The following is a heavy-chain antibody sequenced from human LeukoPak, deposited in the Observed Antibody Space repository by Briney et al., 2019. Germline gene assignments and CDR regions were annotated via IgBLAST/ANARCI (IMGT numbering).Heavy chain of an antibody. D-gene: IGHD1-26*01. CDR2: ISSSSYI. Sequence: GGSLRLSCAASGFTFSVYPMNWVRQAPGKGLEWVSSISSSSYIYYADSVKGRFTISRDNAKNSLYLQMNSLRAEDTAVYYCASEVGATSVDFDYWGQGTLVTVSS. V-gene: IGHV3-69-1*01. J-gene: IGHJ4*02. CDR3: ASEVGATSVDFDY. CDR1: GFTFSVYP.